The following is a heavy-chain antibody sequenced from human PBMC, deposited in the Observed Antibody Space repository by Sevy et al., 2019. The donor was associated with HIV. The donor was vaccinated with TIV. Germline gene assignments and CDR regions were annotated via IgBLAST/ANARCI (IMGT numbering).Heavy chain of an antibody. CDR1: GYTLSKLS. V-gene: IGHV1-24*01. CDR2: FDPEDGET. J-gene: IGHJ6*02. D-gene: IGHD3-3*01. CDR3: ATLDFWSDYPLYGMDV. Sequence: ASVKVSCMVSGYTLSKLSMHWVRQAPGKGPEWMGGFDPEDGETIYAQKFQGRVTMTEDTSTDTAFMDLSCLRSEDTAVYYCATLDFWSDYPLYGMDVWGQGTTVTVSS.